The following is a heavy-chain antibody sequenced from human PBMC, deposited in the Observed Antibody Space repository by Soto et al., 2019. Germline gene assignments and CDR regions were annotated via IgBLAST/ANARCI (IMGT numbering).Heavy chain of an antibody. Sequence: QVQLQESGPGLVKPSQTLSLTCSVSGGYISSGGNYWSWIRQHPGKGLEWIGFIYYTGHTKYNAALKMRVNISGDMSQNQFPLTLASVTAADTAVYYCAREDINESFFDSWGPGILVTVSS. CDR3: AREDINESFFDS. CDR2: IYYTGHT. V-gene: IGHV4-31*03. CDR1: GGYISSGGNY. D-gene: IGHD2-8*01. J-gene: IGHJ4*02.